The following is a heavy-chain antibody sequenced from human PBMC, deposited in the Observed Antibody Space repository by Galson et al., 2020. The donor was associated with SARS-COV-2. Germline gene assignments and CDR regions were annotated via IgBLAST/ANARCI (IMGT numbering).Heavy chain of an antibody. CDR2: IYYSGST. Sequence: SETLSLTCTVSGGSISSSSYYWGWIRKPPGKGLEWIGSIYYSGSTYCNPSLKSRVTISVDTSKNQFSLKLSSVTAADTAVYYCARQGATIFGVVITTEFDYWGQGTLVTVSS. J-gene: IGHJ4*02. D-gene: IGHD3-3*01. V-gene: IGHV4-39*01. CDR3: ARQGATIFGVVITTEFDY. CDR1: GGSISSSSYY.